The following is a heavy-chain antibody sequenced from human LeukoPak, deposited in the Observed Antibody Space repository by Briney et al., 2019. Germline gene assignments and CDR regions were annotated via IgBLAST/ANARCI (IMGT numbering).Heavy chain of an antibody. V-gene: IGHV4-30-4*01. D-gene: IGHD2-15*01. CDR1: GGSISSGDYY. CDR2: IYYSGST. Sequence: SQTLSLTCTVSGGSISSGDYYWSWIRQPPGKGLEWIGYIYYSGSTYYNPSLKSRVTISVDTSKNQFSLKLSSVTAADTAVYYCAREASGGSSNFDYWGQGTLVTVSS. CDR3: AREASGGSSNFDY. J-gene: IGHJ4*02.